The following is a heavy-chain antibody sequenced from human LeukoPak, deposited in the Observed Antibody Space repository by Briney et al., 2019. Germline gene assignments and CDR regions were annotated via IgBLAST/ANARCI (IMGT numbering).Heavy chain of an antibody. D-gene: IGHD1-26*01. J-gene: IGHJ4*02. Sequence: ASVKVSCKVSGYTLTELSMHWVRQAPAKGLEWMGGFDLEDGETIYAQKFQGRVTMTEDTSTDTAYMELSSLRSEDTAVYYCATSGSKPFDYWGQGTLVTVSS. CDR3: ATSGSKPFDY. V-gene: IGHV1-24*01. CDR1: GYTLTELS. CDR2: FDLEDGET.